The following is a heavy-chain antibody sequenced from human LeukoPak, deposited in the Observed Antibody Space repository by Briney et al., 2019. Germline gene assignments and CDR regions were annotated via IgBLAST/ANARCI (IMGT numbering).Heavy chain of an antibody. CDR1: GGSISTYY. V-gene: IGHV4-4*07. CDR3: ARSRVAYYFDY. CDR2: IFTSGST. Sequence: SETLSLTCTVSGGSISTYYWSWIRQPAGKGMEWIGRIFTSGSTNYNPSLKSRVTMSVDTPKNQFSLKLSSVTAADTAVYYCARSRVAYYFDYWGQGTLVTVSS. J-gene: IGHJ4*02.